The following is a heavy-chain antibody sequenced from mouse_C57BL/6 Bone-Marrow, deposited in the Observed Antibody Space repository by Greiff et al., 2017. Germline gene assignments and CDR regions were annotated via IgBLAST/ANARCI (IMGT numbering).Heavy chain of an antibody. D-gene: IGHD2-1*01. CDR2: IYPGSGNT. CDR1: GYTFTDYY. J-gene: IGHJ1*03. CDR3: ARRGYGNYARYFDV. Sequence: QVQLQQSGAELVRPGASVKLSCKASGYTFTDYYINWVKQRPGQGLEWIARIYPGSGNTYYNEKFKGKATLTAEKSSSTAYMQLSSLTSEDSAVYFCARRGYGNYARYFDVWGTGTTVTVSS. V-gene: IGHV1-76*01.